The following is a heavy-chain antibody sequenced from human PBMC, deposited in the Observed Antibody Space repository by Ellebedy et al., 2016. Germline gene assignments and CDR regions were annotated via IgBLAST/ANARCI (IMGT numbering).Heavy chain of an antibody. CDR3: ARDPLLVGATDVDY. V-gene: IGHV3-11*01. CDR1: GFTFSDYY. Sequence: GESLKISCAASGFTFSDYYMSWIRQAPGKGLEWVSYISSSGSTIYYADSVKGRFTISRDNAKNSLYLQMNSLRAEDTAVYYCARDPLLVGATDVDYWGQGTLVTVSS. CDR2: ISSSGSTI. J-gene: IGHJ4*02. D-gene: IGHD1-26*01.